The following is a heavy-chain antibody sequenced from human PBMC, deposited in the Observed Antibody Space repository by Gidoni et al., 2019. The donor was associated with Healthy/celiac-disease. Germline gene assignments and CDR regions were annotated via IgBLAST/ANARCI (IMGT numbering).Heavy chain of an antibody. CDR2: INYSGST. Sequence: QVQLQESGPGLVKPSETLSLTFTVSGGSISSSYWSWIRQPPGKGLEWIGYINYSGSTNYNPSLKSRVTISVDTSKNQFSRKLSSVTAADTAVYYCARHGGYYDYVWGSYRELDYWGQGTLVTVSA. V-gene: IGHV4-59*08. CDR1: GGSISSSY. D-gene: IGHD3-16*02. CDR3: ARHGGYYDYVWGSYRELDY. J-gene: IGHJ4*02.